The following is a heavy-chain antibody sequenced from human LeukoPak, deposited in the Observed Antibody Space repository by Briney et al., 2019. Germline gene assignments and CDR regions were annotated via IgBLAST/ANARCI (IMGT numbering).Heavy chain of an antibody. CDR3: ANNEIWGTEGLDY. Sequence: PGGSLGLSCAAAGFIFISHGMHLVRQAPDTCLEWEALISYAGSNTYYADPVKVRFTSYRDNSNNTLYLQMNRLRVEDTAIYDCANNEIWGTEGLDYWGQGTLITVSS. V-gene: IGHV3-30*18. D-gene: IGHD1-7*01. CDR1: GFIFISHG. J-gene: IGHJ4*02. CDR2: ISYAGSNT.